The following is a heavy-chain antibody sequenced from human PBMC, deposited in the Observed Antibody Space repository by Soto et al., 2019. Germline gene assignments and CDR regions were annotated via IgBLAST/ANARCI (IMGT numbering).Heavy chain of an antibody. CDR1: GFTFSSYA. J-gene: IGHJ4*02. CDR3: AKDRPFPTPGGYYFDY. Sequence: GGSLRLSCAASGFTFSSYAMSWVRQAPGKGLEWVSAISGSGGSTYYADSVKGRFTISRDNSKNTLYLQMNSLRAEDTAVYYCAKDRPFPTPGGYYFDYWGQGTLVTVSS. D-gene: IGHD3-10*01. CDR2: ISGSGGST. V-gene: IGHV3-23*01.